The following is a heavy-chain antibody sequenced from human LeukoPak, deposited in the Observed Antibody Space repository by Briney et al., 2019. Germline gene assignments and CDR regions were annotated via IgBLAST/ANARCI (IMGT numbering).Heavy chain of an antibody. Sequence: GGSLRLSCAASGFSFSTYGMHWVRQAPGKGLEWLAFIQSDGRNKYYADSVKGRFTISRDNSKNTLLLQMNSLGAEDTAVYYCAKDKSMVRELDYWGQGNLVTVSS. CDR1: GFSFSTYG. CDR3: AKDKSMVRELDY. V-gene: IGHV3-30*02. J-gene: IGHJ4*02. CDR2: IQSDGRNK. D-gene: IGHD3-10*01.